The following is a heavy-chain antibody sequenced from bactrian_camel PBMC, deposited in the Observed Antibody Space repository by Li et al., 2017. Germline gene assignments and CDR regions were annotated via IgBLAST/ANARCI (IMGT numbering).Heavy chain of an antibody. CDR2: ISDDSHTT. V-gene: IGHV3S1*01. Sequence: HVQLVESGGGSVQTGGSLRLSCASSEYTRTSNCMGWFRQAPGKEFEWVASISDDSHTTDYGGFLKTRFTISRDYAKNTVYLQMNSLRTEDTGTYYCAKSLASALNGTGRSPGTQVTVS. D-gene: IGHD6*01. J-gene: IGHJ4*01. CDR1: EYTRTSNC.